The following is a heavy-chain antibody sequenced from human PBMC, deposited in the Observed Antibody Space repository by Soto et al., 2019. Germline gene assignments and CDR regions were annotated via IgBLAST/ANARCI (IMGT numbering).Heavy chain of an antibody. V-gene: IGHV3-30-3*01. CDR1: GFTFSSYA. Sequence: QVQLVESGGGVVQPGRSLRLSCAASGFTFSSYAMHWVRQAPGKGLEWVAVILYDGSNKYYADSVKGRFTISRDNSKNTLYLQMNSLRAEDTAVYYCAREWESSGWYGASLDYWGQGTLVTVSS. CDR2: ILYDGSNK. CDR3: AREWESSGWYGASLDY. D-gene: IGHD6-19*01. J-gene: IGHJ4*02.